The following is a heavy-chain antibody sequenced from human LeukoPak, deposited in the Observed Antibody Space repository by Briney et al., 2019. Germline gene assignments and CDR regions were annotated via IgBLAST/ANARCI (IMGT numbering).Heavy chain of an antibody. D-gene: IGHD3-22*01. CDR1: GGSISGYY. Sequence: SETLSLTCTVCGGSISGYYWSWIRRPPGKGLEWIGHIYYSGSADYNASLKSRATMFVDTSKNEFSLTLRSVTAADTAVYYCARVGDSSGYSVLDSWGQGTLVTVSS. CDR2: IYYSGSA. V-gene: IGHV4-59*01. CDR3: ARVGDSSGYSVLDS. J-gene: IGHJ4*02.